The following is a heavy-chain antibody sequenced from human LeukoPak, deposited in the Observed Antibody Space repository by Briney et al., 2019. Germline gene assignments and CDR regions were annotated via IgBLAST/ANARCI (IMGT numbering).Heavy chain of an antibody. V-gene: IGHV3-20*04. CDR3: ARDFWDSIAAPSRGALDI. CDR1: GFTFDDYG. CDR2: IHWNSGST. Sequence: GGSLRLSCVASGFTFDDYGISWVRQAPGKGLEWVSRIHWNSGSTRYADSVKGRFTISRDNAKNSLYLQMNSLRAEDTAVYYCARDFWDSIAAPSRGALDIWGQGTMVTVSS. J-gene: IGHJ3*02. D-gene: IGHD6-6*01.